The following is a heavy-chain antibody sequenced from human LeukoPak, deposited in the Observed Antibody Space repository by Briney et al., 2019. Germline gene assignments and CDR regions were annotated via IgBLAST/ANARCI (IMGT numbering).Heavy chain of an antibody. CDR1: GFTFSNAW. CDR3: TTEGAVTTRFVVD. Sequence: PGGSLRLSCAASGFTFSNAWMSWVRQAPGKGLEWVGRIKSKTDGGTTDYAAPVKGRFTISRDDSKNTLYLQMNSLKTEDTAVYYCTTEGAVTTRFVVDWGQGTLVTVSS. CDR2: IKSKTDGGTT. J-gene: IGHJ4*02. D-gene: IGHD4-17*01. V-gene: IGHV3-15*01.